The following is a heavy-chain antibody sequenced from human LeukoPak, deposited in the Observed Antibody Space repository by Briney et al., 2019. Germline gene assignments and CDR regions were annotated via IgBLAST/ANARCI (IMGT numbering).Heavy chain of an antibody. V-gene: IGHV3-30*02. CDR3: AKDRTSDNSDDDY. D-gene: IGHD3-22*01. J-gene: IGHJ4*02. CDR2: VRYDGSNK. CDR1: GFTFSRYG. Sequence: GGSLRLSCAASGFTFSRYGMHWVRQALGKGLEWVAFVRYDGSNKYYADSVKGRFTVSRDNSKNTLYLETNSLRTEDTAVYYCAKDRTSDNSDDDYWGQGTLVTVSS.